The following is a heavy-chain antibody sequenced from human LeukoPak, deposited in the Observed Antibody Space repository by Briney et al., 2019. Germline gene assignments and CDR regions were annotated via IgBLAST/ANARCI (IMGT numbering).Heavy chain of an antibody. CDR2: IYYSGST. CDR3: AREDITGTASYFDY. D-gene: IGHD1-7*01. Sequence: SETLSLTCAVSGGSVSSGGFHWTWIRQPPGKGLEWIGYIYYSGSTNYIPSLRSRLTISVDTSKNQFSLKLSSVTAADTAVYYCAREDITGTASYFDYWGQGTLVTVSS. CDR1: GGSVSSGGFH. V-gene: IGHV4-61*08. J-gene: IGHJ4*02.